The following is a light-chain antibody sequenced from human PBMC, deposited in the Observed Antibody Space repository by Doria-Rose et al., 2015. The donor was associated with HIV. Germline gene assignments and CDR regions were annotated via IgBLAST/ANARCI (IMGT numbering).Light chain of an antibody. J-gene: IGKJ1*01. CDR1: QSVTSNH. CDR2: GAS. CDR3: QQYGSTPPT. V-gene: IGKV3-20*01. Sequence: TQSPGTLSLSPGERATLSCRASQSVTSNHLAWYQQKPGQAPRLLIYGASSRVTGIPDRFSGSGSGTDFTLTISRLEPEDFAVYYCQQYGSTPPTFGQGTKVEIK.